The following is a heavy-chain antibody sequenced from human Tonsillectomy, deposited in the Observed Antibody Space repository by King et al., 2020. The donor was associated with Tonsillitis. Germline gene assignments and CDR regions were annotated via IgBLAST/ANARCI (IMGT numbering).Heavy chain of an antibody. CDR2: IHSSGVTI. Sequence: VQLVESGGNLVQPGGSLRLSCAVSGVPFSTCSMSWVRQAPGKGLEWLSYIHSSGVTIYYADSVKGRFTISRDNAKSSLYLQLNSLRAEDPAVDYCARARVVREVITYFDSWGQGNLVTVSS. J-gene: IGHJ4*02. D-gene: IGHD3-10*01. CDR3: ARARVVREVITYFDS. CDR1: GVPFSTCS. V-gene: IGHV3-48*01.